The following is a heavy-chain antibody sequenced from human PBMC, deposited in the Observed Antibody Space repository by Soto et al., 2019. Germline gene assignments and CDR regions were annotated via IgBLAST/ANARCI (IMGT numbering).Heavy chain of an antibody. Sequence: QVQLVESGGGVVQPGRSLRLSCAASGFTFSSYGMHWVRQAPGKGLEWVAVISYDGSNKYYADSVKGRFTISRDNSKNTLYLQMNSLRAEDTAVYYCAKDGEGSGWEGTYFGYWGQGTLVTVSS. CDR1: GFTFSSYG. CDR2: ISYDGSNK. D-gene: IGHD6-19*01. CDR3: AKDGEGSGWEGTYFGY. V-gene: IGHV3-30*18. J-gene: IGHJ4*02.